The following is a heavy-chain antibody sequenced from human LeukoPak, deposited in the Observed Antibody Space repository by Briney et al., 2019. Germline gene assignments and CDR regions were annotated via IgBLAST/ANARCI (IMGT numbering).Heavy chain of an antibody. D-gene: IGHD2-21*02. V-gene: IGHV4-30-4*01. CDR2: IYYIGNT. Sequence: TSETLSLTCTVSGGSISSGDYYWSWIRQPPGKGLEWIGYIYYIGNTFYNPSLKSRVTISVDTSKNQFSLKLSSVTAADTAVYYCASAYCGGDCTPYWYFDLWGRSTLVTVSS. CDR1: GGSISSGDYY. CDR3: ASAYCGGDCTPYWYFDL. J-gene: IGHJ2*01.